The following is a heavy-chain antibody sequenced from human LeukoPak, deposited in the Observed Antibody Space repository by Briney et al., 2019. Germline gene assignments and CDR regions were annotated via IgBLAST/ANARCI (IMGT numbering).Heavy chain of an antibody. J-gene: IGHJ4*02. CDR2: ISYDGSNK. V-gene: IGHV3-30-3*01. D-gene: IGHD2-2*02. Sequence: GRSLRLSCAASGFTFSSYAMHWVRQAPGKGLEWVAVISYDGSNKYYADSVKGRFTISRDNAKNSLYLQMNSLRAEDTALYYCARAYCSSTSCYTVYWGQGTLVTVSS. CDR3: ARAYCSSTSCYTVY. CDR1: GFTFSSYA.